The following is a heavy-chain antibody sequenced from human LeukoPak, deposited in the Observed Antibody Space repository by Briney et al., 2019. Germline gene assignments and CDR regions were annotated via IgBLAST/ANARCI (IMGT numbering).Heavy chain of an antibody. CDR3: ARVDNWNDGWAFDI. J-gene: IGHJ3*02. CDR2: IKQDGSEK. Sequence: PGGSLRLSCAASGFTFSTSAMSWVRQAPGKGLEWVANIKQDGSEKYYVDSVKGRFTISRDNAKNSLYLQMNSLRAEDTAVYYCARVDNWNDGWAFDIWGQGTMVTVSS. CDR1: GFTFSTSA. V-gene: IGHV3-7*01. D-gene: IGHD1-20*01.